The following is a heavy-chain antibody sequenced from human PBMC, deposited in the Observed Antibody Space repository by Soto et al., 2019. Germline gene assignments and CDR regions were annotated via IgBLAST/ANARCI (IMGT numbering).Heavy chain of an antibody. Sequence: SATLSLTCTVSGGSISSGNYYWSWIRQPPGKGLEWIGFISYSGSTYYSTSLKSRVTISVDTSKSQFSLNLSFVTAADTAVYYCTSRRDWTAVDPFDYWGLGTLVTVSS. J-gene: IGHJ4*02. D-gene: IGHD5-18*01. V-gene: IGHV4-30-4*01. CDR3: TSRRDWTAVDPFDY. CDR2: ISYSGST. CDR1: GGSISSGNYY.